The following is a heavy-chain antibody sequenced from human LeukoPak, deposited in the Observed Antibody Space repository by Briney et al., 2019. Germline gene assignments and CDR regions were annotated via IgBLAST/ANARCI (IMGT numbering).Heavy chain of an antibody. J-gene: IGHJ4*02. CDR1: GFTFSSHS. CDR3: ARGAYYYED. CDR2: ISSSNSTI. V-gene: IGHV3-48*01. D-gene: IGHD3-22*01. Sequence: QAGGSLRLSCAASGFTFSSHSMNWVRQAPGKGLEWVSYISSSNSTIYYADSVKGRFTISRDNAKNSLYLQMNSLRAEDTAVYYCARGAYYYEDWGQGTLVTVSS.